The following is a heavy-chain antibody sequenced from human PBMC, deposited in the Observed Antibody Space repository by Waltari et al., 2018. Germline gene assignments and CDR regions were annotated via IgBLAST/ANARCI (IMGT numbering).Heavy chain of an antibody. J-gene: IGHJ5*02. V-gene: IGHV3-53*04. CDR3: ARGGNWNQGWVQSPNWFDP. D-gene: IGHD1-1*01. CDR2: IYSGGRT. CDR1: GFTVSSNY. Sequence: EVQLVESGGGLVQPGGSLRLSCAASGFTVSSNYMSWVRQAPGKGLEWVSVIYSGGRTYYANSVKGRFTISRHNSKNTLYLQMNSLRAEDTAVYYCARGGNWNQGWVQSPNWFDPWGQGTLVTVSS.